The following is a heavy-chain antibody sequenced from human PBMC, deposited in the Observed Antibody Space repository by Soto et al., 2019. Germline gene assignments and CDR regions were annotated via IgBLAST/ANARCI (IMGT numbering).Heavy chain of an antibody. Sequence: SVYVSRTASAGTLSTHELNWVRQAPGQGLEWMGRIIPSFGSAHYAQSFQGRVMITADESTNTAYMELSSLRAEDTGVYYCAKVASYDAEGGDDADF. CDR3: AKVASYDAEGGDDADF. CDR1: AGTLSTHE. J-gene: IGHJ4*01. V-gene: IGHV1-69*01. D-gene: IGHD2-21*02. CDR2: IIPSFGSA.